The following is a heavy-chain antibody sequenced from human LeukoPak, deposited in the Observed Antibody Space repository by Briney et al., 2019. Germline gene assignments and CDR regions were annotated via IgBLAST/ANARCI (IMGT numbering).Heavy chain of an antibody. CDR3: ARIVSSYGSGSYYKVPDY. J-gene: IGHJ4*02. D-gene: IGHD3-10*01. CDR2: ISSSGSTI. CDR1: GFTFSSQS. Sequence: GGSLRLSCAASGFTFSSQSMNWVRQAPGKGLEWVSYISSSGSTIYYADSVKGRFTISRDNAKNSLYLQMNSLRAEDTAVYYCARIVSSYGSGSYYKVPDYWGQGTLVTVSS. V-gene: IGHV3-48*04.